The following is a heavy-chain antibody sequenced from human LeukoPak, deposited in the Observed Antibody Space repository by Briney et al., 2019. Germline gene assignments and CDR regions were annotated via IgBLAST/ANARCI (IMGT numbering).Heavy chain of an antibody. CDR1: GFIFSSYW. Sequence: QPGGSLRLSCAASGFIFSSYWMHWVRQAPGKGLVWVSRINSDGSNTTYADSVKGRFTISRDNAKNTLYLQMNSLRAEDTAVYYCAKNKKITSYDSSGYYYGDYYYYYYMDVWGKGTTVTISS. CDR2: INSDGSNT. V-gene: IGHV3-74*01. D-gene: IGHD3-22*01. CDR3: AKNKKITSYDSSGYYYGDYYYYYYMDV. J-gene: IGHJ6*03.